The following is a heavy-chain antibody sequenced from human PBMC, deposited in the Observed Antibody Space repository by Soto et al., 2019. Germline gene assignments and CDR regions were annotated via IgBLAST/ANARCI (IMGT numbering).Heavy chain of an antibody. CDR3: ARGERGSITMIVDDAFDI. J-gene: IGHJ3*02. D-gene: IGHD3-22*01. CDR2: IYYSGST. Sequence: SETLSLTCTVSGGSISSGDYYWSWIRQPPGKGLEWIGYIYYSGSTYYNPSLKSRVTISVDTSKNQFSLKLSSVTAADTAVYYGARGERGSITMIVDDAFDIWGQGTMVTVSS. CDR1: GGSISSGDYY. V-gene: IGHV4-30-4*01.